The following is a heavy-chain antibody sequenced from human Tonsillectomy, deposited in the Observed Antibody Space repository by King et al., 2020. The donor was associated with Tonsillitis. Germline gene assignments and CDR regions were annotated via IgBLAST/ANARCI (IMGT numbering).Heavy chain of an antibody. CDR2: INHSGST. CDR1: GGSFSGYY. CDR3: ARGGGTIFGVIVADSYYYYMDV. D-gene: IGHD3-3*01. V-gene: IGHV4-34*01. Sequence: QVQLQQWGERLLKPSETLSLTCAVYGGSFSGYYWTWIRQPPGKGLEWIGEINHSGSTNYNPSLKSRVTISVDTSKNQFSLTLSSVTAADTAVYYCARGGGTIFGVIVADSYYYYMDVWGKGTTVTVSS. J-gene: IGHJ6*03.